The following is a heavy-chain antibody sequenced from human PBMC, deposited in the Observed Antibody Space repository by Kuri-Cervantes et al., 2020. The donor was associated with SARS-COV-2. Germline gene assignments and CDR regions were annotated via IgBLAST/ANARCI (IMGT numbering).Heavy chain of an antibody. D-gene: IGHD3-10*01. J-gene: IGHJ6*02. V-gene: IGHV3-30*02. CDR1: GFTFTNYG. CDR3: AKGPLGVRGVIITYDYYYGMDV. Sequence: GGSLRLSCAASGFTFTNYGMHWVRQATGKGLEWVAFIRYDGSNKYYADSVKSRFTISRDNSKNTLYLPMNSLRAEDTAVYYCAKGPLGVRGVIITYDYYYGMDVWGQGTTVTVSS. CDR2: IRYDGSNK.